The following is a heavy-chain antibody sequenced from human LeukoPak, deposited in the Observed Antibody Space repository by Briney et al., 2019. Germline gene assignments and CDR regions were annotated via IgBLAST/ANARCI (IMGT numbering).Heavy chain of an antibody. Sequence: SETLSLTCTVSGGSISSSSYYWGWIRQPPGKGLEWIGSIYYSGSTYYNSSLKSRVTISVDTSKNQFSLKLSSVTAADTAVYYCARRRYCSSTSCYAVNYYFDYWGQGTLVTVSS. CDR2: IYYSGST. CDR1: GGSISSSSYY. J-gene: IGHJ4*02. CDR3: ARRRYCSSTSCYAVNYYFDY. V-gene: IGHV4-39*01. D-gene: IGHD2-2*01.